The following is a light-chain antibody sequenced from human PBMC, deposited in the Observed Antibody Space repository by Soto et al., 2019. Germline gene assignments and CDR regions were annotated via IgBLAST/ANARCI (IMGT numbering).Light chain of an antibody. V-gene: IGKV3-11*01. CDR2: DAS. CDR3: QQRSNWPPLT. CDR1: QSVSSY. Sequence: EIVLTQSPATLSLSPGERATLSCRASQSVSSYLAWYQQKPGQAPRLLIYDASNRATGIPARFSGSGSGTDFTLTISSLEPEDFAVYYCQQRSNWPPLTFGGGNKVVIK. J-gene: IGKJ4*01.